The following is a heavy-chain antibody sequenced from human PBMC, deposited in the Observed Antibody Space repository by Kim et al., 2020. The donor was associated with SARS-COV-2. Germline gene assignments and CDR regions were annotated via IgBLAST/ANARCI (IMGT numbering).Heavy chain of an antibody. J-gene: IGHJ4*02. D-gene: IGHD3-22*01. CDR2: IIPILGIA. V-gene: IGHV1-69*04. CDR3: ASSLNVVTSPLDY. CDR1: GGTFSSYA. Sequence: SVKVSCKASGGTFSSYAISWVRQAPGQGLEWMGRIIPILGIANYAQKFQGRVTITADKSTSTAYMELSSLRSEDTAVYYCASSLNVVTSPLDYWGQGTLVTVSS.